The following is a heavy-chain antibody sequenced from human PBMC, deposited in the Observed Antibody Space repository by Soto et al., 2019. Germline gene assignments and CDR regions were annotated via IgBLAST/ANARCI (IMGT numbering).Heavy chain of an antibody. J-gene: IGHJ4*02. D-gene: IGHD7-27*01. CDR2: ISSSSSYI. V-gene: IGHV3-21*01. Sequence: GESLKISCAASGFTFSSYSMNWVRQAPGKGLEWVSSISSSSSYIYYADSVKGRFTISRDNAKNSLYLQMNSLRAEDTAVYYCASNQHGDRSGYWGQGTLVTVSS. CDR1: GFTFSSYS. CDR3: ASNQHGDRSGY.